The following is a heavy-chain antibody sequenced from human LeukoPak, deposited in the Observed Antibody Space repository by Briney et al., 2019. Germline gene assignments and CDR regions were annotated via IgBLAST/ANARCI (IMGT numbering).Heavy chain of an antibody. J-gene: IGHJ4*02. CDR3: ARGSSVDTAMVTDY. V-gene: IGHV1-8*01. D-gene: IGHD5-18*01. CDR2: MNPNSGNT. Sequence: GASVKVSFKASGYTFTSYDINWVRQATGQGLEWMGWMNPNSGNTGYAQKFQGRVTMTRNTSISTAYMELSSLRSEDTAVYYCARGSSVDTAMVTDYWGQGTLVTVSS. CDR1: GYTFTSYD.